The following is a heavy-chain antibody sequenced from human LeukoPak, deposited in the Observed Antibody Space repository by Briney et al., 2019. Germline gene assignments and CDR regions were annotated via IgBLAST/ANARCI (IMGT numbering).Heavy chain of an antibody. CDR3: ARRPDPTYFDN. CDR2: IYSGGST. Sequence: GGTLRLSCAASGFTVSNNYMSWVRQAPGQGLEWVSVIYSGGSTYYADSVKGRFTISRDNSKNTLYLQMISLRPEDTAVYYCARRPDPTYFDNWGEGTLVIVSS. CDR1: GFTVSNNY. V-gene: IGHV3-53*01. J-gene: IGHJ4*02.